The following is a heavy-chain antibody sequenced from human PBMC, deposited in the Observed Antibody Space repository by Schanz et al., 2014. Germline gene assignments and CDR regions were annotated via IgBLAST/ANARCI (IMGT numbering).Heavy chain of an antibody. CDR3: ARDGVDAAAGGNY. D-gene: IGHD6-13*01. Sequence: VQLVQSGAEVKRPGASVRVSCKASGYTFTSYDFNWVRQAPGQGLEWMGWMNPDSGNTGYAQKCRGRVTMTRNTSISTAYMELNSLTSEDTAVYYCARDGVDAAAGGNYWGQGTLVTVSS. CDR2: MNPDSGNT. CDR1: GYTFTSYD. J-gene: IGHJ4*02. V-gene: IGHV1-8*01.